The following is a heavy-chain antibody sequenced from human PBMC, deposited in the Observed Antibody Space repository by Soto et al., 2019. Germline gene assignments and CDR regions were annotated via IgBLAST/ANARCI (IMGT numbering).Heavy chain of an antibody. Sequence: EVQLLESGGGLVQPGGSLRLSCAASGFTFSSYAMSWVRQAPGKGLEWVSAISGSGGSTYYADSVKGRFTISRDNSKNTLYLQMNSLRAEDTALYYCVKGDSYDFWSGYPDTGYYGMDVWGQVTTVTVSS. D-gene: IGHD3-3*01. CDR1: GFTFSSYA. V-gene: IGHV3-23*01. CDR2: ISGSGGST. J-gene: IGHJ6*02. CDR3: VKGDSYDFWSGYPDTGYYGMDV.